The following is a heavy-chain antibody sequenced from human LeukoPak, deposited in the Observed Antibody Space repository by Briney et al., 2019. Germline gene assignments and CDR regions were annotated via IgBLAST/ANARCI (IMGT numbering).Heavy chain of an antibody. J-gene: IGHJ4*02. CDR2: INAGNGNT. D-gene: IGHD3-16*01. CDR3: ARAGSNVRHPFDY. V-gene: IGHV1-3*01. Sequence: ASVKVSCKASGYTFINYAINWGRQAPGQRPEWMGWINAGNGNTKYSQKFQGRVTMTTDTSTSTAYMELRSLRSDDTAVYYCARAGSNVRHPFDYWGQGTLVTVSS. CDR1: GYTFINYA.